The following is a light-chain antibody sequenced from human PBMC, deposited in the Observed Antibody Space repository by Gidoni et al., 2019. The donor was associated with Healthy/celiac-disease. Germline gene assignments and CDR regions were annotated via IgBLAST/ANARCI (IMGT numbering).Light chain of an antibody. CDR2: GAS. J-gene: IGKJ1*01. CDR3: QQYGSPTWT. V-gene: IGKV3-20*01. CDR1: QRVSSSY. Sequence: EIVLTQSPGTLSLSPGESATLSCRASQRVSSSYLAWYQQKPGQAPRLLIYGASSRATGIPDRFSGSGSGTDFTLTISRLEPEDFALYYCQQYGSPTWTFGQGTKVEIK.